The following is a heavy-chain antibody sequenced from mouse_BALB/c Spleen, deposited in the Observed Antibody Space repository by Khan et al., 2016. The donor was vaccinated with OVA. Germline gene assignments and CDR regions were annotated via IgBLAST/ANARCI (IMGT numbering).Heavy chain of an antibody. CDR2: IWSDGST. CDR1: GFSLTSYG. J-gene: IGHJ4*01. CDR3: TRQPYYHYYVMDY. Sequence: QVQLKESGPGLVAPSQSLSITCTISGFSLTSYGVHWLRQPPGKGLEWLVVIWSDGSTASNSALKSRLSISKDNSTSQVFLKMNSLQTDDTAMYYCTRQPYYHYYVMDYWGQGTSVTVSS. D-gene: IGHD2-10*01. V-gene: IGHV2-6-1*01.